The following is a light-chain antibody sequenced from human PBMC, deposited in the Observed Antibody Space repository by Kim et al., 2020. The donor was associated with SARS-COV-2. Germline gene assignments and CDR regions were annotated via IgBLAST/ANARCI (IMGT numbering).Light chain of an antibody. Sequence: RATINCEYSQCVLYSSNNKSSLAWYQQTPGQPPKVLIYWASTRESGVPDRFSCSGSATDFTLTISSLQAEDVAVYFCQQYFSSPYTFGQGTKLEI. CDR1: QCVLYSSNNKSS. V-gene: IGKV4-1*01. CDR2: WAS. J-gene: IGKJ2*01. CDR3: QQYFSSPYT.